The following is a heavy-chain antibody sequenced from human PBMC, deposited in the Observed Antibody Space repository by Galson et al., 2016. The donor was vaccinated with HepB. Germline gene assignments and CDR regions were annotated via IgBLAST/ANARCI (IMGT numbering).Heavy chain of an antibody. CDR1: GFTFSSYW. Sequence: YLRLSCAASGFTFSSYWMSWVRQAPGKGLEWVANVKRDGRERYYVDSVKGRFTIARDNAKNSLILQMNSLRVEDTAVYYCARGANRGRPFDYWGQGTLVTVSS. CDR2: VKRDGRER. CDR3: ARGANRGRPFDY. J-gene: IGHJ4*02. D-gene: IGHD3-10*01. V-gene: IGHV3-7*03.